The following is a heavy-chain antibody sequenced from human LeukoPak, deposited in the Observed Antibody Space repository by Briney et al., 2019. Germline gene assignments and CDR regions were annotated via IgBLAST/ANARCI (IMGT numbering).Heavy chain of an antibody. CDR1: GYTFTSYA. V-gene: IGHV1-3*01. CDR2: INAGSGST. CDR3: AKSPVRLRLGELSPPGDY. J-gene: IGHJ4*02. Sequence: ASVKVSCKASGYTFTSYAMHWVRQAPGQRLEWMVWINAGSGSTKYSQKFQGRVTITRDTSASTAYMELSSLRSEDTAVYYCAKSPVRLRLGELSPPGDYWGQGTLVTVSS. D-gene: IGHD3-16*02.